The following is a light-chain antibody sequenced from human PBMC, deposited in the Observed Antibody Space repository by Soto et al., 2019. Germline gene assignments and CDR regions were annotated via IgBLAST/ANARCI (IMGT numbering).Light chain of an antibody. J-gene: IGKJ1*01. CDR3: QQYGSSPPT. V-gene: IGKV3-20*01. Sequence: LSPGXRATLSCRXXQSVSNNYLAWYQRKPGQAPRLLIYGASSRATGIPGRFSGSGSGTDFTLTITRLEPEDFAVYYCQQYGSSPPTFGQGTKVEIK. CDR1: QSVSNNY. CDR2: GAS.